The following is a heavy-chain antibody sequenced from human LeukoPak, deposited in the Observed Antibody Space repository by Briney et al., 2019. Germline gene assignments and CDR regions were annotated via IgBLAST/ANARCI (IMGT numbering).Heavy chain of an antibody. D-gene: IGHD3-22*01. CDR3: AREAGYYHSSNRDAFDI. CDR2: ISSNGYYI. J-gene: IGHJ3*02. CDR1: GFSFSSYT. Sequence: GGSLRLSCAASGFSFSSYTMNWVRQAPGKGLEWVSSISSNGYYIYYADSLRGRFTISRDNAKNSLYLQVNSLRAEDTAVYYCAREAGYYHSSNRDAFDIWGQGTMVTVSS. V-gene: IGHV3-21*01.